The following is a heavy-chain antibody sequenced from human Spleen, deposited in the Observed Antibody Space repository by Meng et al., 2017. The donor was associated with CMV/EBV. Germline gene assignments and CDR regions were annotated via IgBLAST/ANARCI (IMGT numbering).Heavy chain of an antibody. J-gene: IGHJ6*02. Sequence: GGSLRLSCAASGFTFSNYWMSWVRQAPGKGLEWVATIKHDGSEVYYVDSMKGRSTVSRDNARNSLYLQINSLRVEDTALYYCARDVMEWLLRYHHHGMDVWGQGTTVTVSS. D-gene: IGHD3-3*01. V-gene: IGHV3-7*01. CDR3: ARDVMEWLLRYHHHGMDV. CDR1: GFTFSNYW. CDR2: IKHDGSEV.